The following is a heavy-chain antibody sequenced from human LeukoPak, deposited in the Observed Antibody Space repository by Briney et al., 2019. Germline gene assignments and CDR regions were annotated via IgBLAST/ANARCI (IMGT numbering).Heavy chain of an antibody. CDR2: IYYSGST. CDR1: GGSISSYY. V-gene: IGHV4-59*08. D-gene: IGHD4-11*01. J-gene: IGHJ3*02. CDR3: ARLGVTVAAFDI. Sequence: SETLSLTCTVSGGSISSYYWSWIRQPPGKGLEWIGYIYYSGSTNYNPSLKSRVTISVDTSKNQFSLKLSSVTAADTAVYYCARLGVTVAAFDIWGQGTMVTVSS.